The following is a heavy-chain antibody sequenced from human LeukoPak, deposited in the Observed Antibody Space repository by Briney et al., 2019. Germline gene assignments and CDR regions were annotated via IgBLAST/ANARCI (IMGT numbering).Heavy chain of an antibody. CDR3: ARVRYYDFWSGPMGFDY. V-gene: IGHV1-2*02. D-gene: IGHD3-3*01. CDR2: INPNSGGT. CDR1: GYTFTGYY. Sequence: ASVKVSCKASGYTFTGYYMHWVRQAPGQGLEWMGWINPNSGGTNYAQKFQGRVTMTRDTSISTAYMELSRLRSDDTAVYYCARVRYYDFWSGPMGFDYWGQGTLVTVSS. J-gene: IGHJ4*02.